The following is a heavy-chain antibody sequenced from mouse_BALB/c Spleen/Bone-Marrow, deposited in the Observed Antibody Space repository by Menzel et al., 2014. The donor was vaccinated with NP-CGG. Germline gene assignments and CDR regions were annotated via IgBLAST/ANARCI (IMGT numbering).Heavy chain of an antibody. Sequence: QVQLQQSGAELVRPGSSVKISCKASGYAFSNYWMNWVKKRPGQGLEWIGKIYLGDTDIDYNGKFKGKATLTADKSSSTAYMQLSNLTSEVSAVYFCSSRGDYSYAMDYWGQGTSVTVSS. CDR3: SSRGDYSYAMDY. D-gene: IGHD1-1*01. V-gene: IGHV1-80*01. J-gene: IGHJ4*01. CDR1: GYAFSNYW. CDR2: IYLGDTDI.